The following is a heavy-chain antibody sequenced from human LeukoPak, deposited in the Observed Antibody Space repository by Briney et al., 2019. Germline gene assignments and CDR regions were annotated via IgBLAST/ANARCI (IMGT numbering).Heavy chain of an antibody. CDR2: IYSGGNT. D-gene: IGHD3-22*01. J-gene: IGHJ4*02. CDR1: GFSVSNNF. Sequence: PGGSLRLSCAGSGFSVSNNFMTWVRQAPGKGLEWVSIIYSGGNTYYTDCVKGRFTISRDNSKNTLSLQMNSLRVEDTAVYYCANAREDSGNFYPIFDYWGQGTLVTVSS. V-gene: IGHV3-66*01. CDR3: ANAREDSGNFYPIFDY.